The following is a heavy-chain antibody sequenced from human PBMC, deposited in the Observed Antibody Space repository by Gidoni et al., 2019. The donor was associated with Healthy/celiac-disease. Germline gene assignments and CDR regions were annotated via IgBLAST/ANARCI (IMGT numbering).Heavy chain of an antibody. V-gene: IGHV1-69*04. CDR3: ARVRSGSYANTYYYYYGMDV. CDR2: IIPILGIE. Sequence: VQLVQSWAAVKNPVSSVKVSCKASVCTFSSYSLIWVRKSPGQGLEWMGRIIPILGIENYAQKFQGRVTITADKSTSTAYMELSSLRSEDTAVYYCARVRSGSYANTYYYYYGMDVWGQGTTVTVSS. J-gene: IGHJ6*02. CDR1: VCTFSSYS. D-gene: IGHD3-10*01.